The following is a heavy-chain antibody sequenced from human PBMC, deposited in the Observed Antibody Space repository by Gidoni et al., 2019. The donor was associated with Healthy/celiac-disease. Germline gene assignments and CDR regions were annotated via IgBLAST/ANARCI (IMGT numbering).Heavy chain of an antibody. J-gene: IGHJ6*02. CDR3: AKTPKGYYYGMDV. CDR2: ISSSSSYT. Sequence: QVQLVESGGGLVKPGGSLRLSCSAAGFTFSDYYMSWIRQAPGKGLEWVSYISSSSSYTNYADSVKGRFTISRDNAKNSLYLQMNSLRAEDTAVYYCAKTPKGYYYGMDVWGQGTTVTVSS. CDR1: GFTFSDYY. V-gene: IGHV3-11*06.